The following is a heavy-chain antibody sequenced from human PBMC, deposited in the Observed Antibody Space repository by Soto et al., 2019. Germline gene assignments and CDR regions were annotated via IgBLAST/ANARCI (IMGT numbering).Heavy chain of an antibody. V-gene: IGHV4-34*01. J-gene: IGHJ3*02. CDR1: GGSFSGYY. CDR3: ARGAPQVLWFGELLVAFDI. D-gene: IGHD3-10*01. Sequence: QVQLQQWGAGLLKPSETLSLTCAVYGGSFSGYYWSWIRQPPGKGLEWIGEINHSGSTNYNPSLKGRVTISVDTSKNQFSLKLSSVTAADTAVYYCARGAPQVLWFGELLVAFDIWGQGTMVTVSS. CDR2: INHSGST.